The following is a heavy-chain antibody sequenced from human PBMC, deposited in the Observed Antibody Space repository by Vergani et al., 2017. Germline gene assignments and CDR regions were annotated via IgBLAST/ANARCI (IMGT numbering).Heavy chain of an antibody. CDR3: ARGGTWYSSGWYAAGDV. CDR2: INPSGGST. CDR1: GYTFTGYY. J-gene: IGHJ6*04. Sequence: QVQLVQSGAEVKKPGASVKVSCKASGYTFTGYYMHWVRQAPGQGLEWMGIINPSGGSTSYAQKFQGRVTMTRDTSTSTVYMELSSLRSEDTAVYYCARGGTWYSSGWYAAGDVWGKGTTVTVSS. V-gene: IGHV1-46*01. D-gene: IGHD6-19*01.